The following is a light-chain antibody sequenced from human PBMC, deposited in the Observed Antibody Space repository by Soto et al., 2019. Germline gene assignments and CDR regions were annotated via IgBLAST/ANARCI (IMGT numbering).Light chain of an antibody. CDR1: HNIERW. J-gene: IGKJ1*01. CDR2: DAS. V-gene: IGKV1-12*01. CDR3: QRSYSPPWT. Sequence: GDRVTITCRASHNIERWMAWYQQKPGKAPSLLIFDASTLHSGVPSRFSGSGSGTDFTLTISSLQPEDFGTYFCQRSYSPPWTFGQGTKVDIK.